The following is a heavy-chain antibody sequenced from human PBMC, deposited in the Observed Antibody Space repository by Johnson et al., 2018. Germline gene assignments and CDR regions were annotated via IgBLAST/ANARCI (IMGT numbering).Heavy chain of an antibody. CDR1: GFTFGDYA. CDR2: IRSKAYGGTT. CDR3: TRDRGVHDYGDLDAFDI. D-gene: IGHD4-17*01. Sequence: VQLVQSGGGLVKPGRSLRLSCTASGFTFGDYAMSWFRQAPGKGLEWVGFIRSKAYGGTTEYAASVKGQFTIPRDDSKSIAYLQMNSLKTEDTAVYYCTRDRGVHDYGDLDAFDIWGQGTMVTVSS. V-gene: IGHV3-49*05. J-gene: IGHJ3*02.